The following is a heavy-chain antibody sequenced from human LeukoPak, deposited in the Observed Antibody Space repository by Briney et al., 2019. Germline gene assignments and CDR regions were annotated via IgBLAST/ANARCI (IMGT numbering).Heavy chain of an antibody. CDR1: GFTFTSYS. CDR2: ISGGGGST. D-gene: IGHD6-19*01. V-gene: IGHV3-23*01. CDR3: AGRRSSGWYAY. J-gene: IGHJ4*02. Sequence: GGSLRLSCAASGFTFTSYSMNWVRQAPGKGLEWVSTISGGGGSTYYADSVKGRFTISRDTSKNTVDLQMNSLRVEDTAVYYCAGRRSSGWYAYWGQGTLVTVSS.